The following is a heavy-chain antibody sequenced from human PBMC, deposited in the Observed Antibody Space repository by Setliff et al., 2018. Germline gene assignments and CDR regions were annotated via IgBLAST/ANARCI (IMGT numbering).Heavy chain of an antibody. CDR1: GFIFSDSW. Sequence: LRLSCAASGFIFSDSWLSWVRQAPGKGPEWVGHIKRKADGGTVEYAAPVKGRFTISRDDLKKTLYLQMNSLKTEDTALYYCTVDADWGQGTLVTVSS. V-gene: IGHV3-15*01. CDR2: IKRKADGGTV. CDR3: TVDAD. J-gene: IGHJ4*02.